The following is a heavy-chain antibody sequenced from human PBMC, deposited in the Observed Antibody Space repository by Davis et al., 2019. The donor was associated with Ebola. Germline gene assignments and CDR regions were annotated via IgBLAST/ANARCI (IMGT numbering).Heavy chain of an antibody. V-gene: IGHV3-30-3*01. D-gene: IGHD6-19*01. Sequence: PGGSLRLSCAASGFTFSSYAMHWVRQAPGKGLEWVAVISYDGSNKHYADSVKGRFPISRDNSKHTLYLQMNSLRAQDTAVYYCARDKYSRGCLGYWGQGTLVTVSS. CDR1: GFTFSSYA. J-gene: IGHJ4*02. CDR2: ISYDGSNK. CDR3: ARDKYSRGCLGY.